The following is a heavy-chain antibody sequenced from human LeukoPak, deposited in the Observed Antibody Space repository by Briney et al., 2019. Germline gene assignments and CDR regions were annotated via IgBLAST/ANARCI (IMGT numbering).Heavy chain of an antibody. D-gene: IGHD2-15*01. Sequence: PSETLSLTCTVSGGSISTYFWTWIRQFPGKGLEWIGYVSYTGTTSYNPSLKSRVTISVDTSKNHFSLSLSSVTAADTAVYYCARYHQPSGPNGLDRWGQGTLVTVSS. CDR3: ARYHQPSGPNGLDR. CDR2: VSYTGTT. J-gene: IGHJ5*02. CDR1: GGSISTYF. V-gene: IGHV4-59*01.